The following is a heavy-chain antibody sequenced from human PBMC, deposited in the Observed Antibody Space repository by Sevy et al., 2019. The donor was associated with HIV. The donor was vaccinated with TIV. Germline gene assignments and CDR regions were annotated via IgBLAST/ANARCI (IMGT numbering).Heavy chain of an antibody. J-gene: IGHJ6*02. CDR1: RFTFSNYA. CDR3: AKVVVPADIDPFYYYAYGMDV. CDR2: ISGSGDST. Sequence: GGSLRLSCTASRFTFSNYAINWVRQAPGKGLEWVSRISGSGDSTFYADSVKGRFTISRDNSKNTVHLQMNSLRVEDTAVYCCAKVVVPADIDPFYYYAYGMDVWGQGTTVTVSS. D-gene: IGHD2-2*01. V-gene: IGHV3-23*01.